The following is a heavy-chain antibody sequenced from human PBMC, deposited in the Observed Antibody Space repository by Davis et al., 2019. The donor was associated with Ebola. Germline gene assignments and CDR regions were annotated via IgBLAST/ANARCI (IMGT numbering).Heavy chain of an antibody. CDR3: ARDRYYYDSSGYYYFDY. D-gene: IGHD3-22*01. CDR2: INPSGGST. CDR1: GYTFTSYY. V-gene: IGHV1-46*01. Sequence: ASVKVSCKASGYTFTSYYMHWVRQAPGQGLEWMGIINPSGGSTSYAQKFQGRVTMTRDTSTSTVYMELSGLRSEDTAVYYCARDRYYYDSSGYYYFDYWGQGTLVTVSS. J-gene: IGHJ4*02.